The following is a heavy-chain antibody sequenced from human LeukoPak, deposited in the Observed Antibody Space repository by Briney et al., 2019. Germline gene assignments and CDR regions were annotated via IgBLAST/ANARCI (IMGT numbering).Heavy chain of an antibody. CDR3: ARGRTTVTYNWFDP. Sequence: ASVTVSCKPSGYTFTSYDINWVRQATGQGLEWMGWMNPNSGNTGYAQKFQGRVTMTRNTSISTAYMELSSLRSEDTAVYYCARGRTTVTYNWFDPWGQGTLVTVSS. D-gene: IGHD4-17*01. CDR1: GYTFTSYD. V-gene: IGHV1-8*01. CDR2: MNPNSGNT. J-gene: IGHJ5*02.